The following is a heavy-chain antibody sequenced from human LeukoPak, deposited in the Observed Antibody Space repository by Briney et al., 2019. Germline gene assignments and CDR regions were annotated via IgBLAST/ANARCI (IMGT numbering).Heavy chain of an antibody. CDR1: GGSISSSTYY. V-gene: IGHV4-39*01. Sequence: ETLSLTCTVSGGSISSSTYYWAWIRQSPGTGLEWIGSITYSGTTYYNPSLESRVTISVDTSKNQFSLRLISVTAVDTAMYYCARQGVGATDCWGQGTLVTVSS. CDR2: ITYSGTT. CDR3: ARQGVGATDC. D-gene: IGHD1-26*01. J-gene: IGHJ4*02.